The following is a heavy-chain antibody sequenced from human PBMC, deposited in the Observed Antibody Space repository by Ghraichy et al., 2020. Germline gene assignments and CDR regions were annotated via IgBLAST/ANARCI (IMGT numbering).Heavy chain of an antibody. J-gene: IGHJ4*02. CDR2: LSGSGGDT. V-gene: IGHV3-23*01. CDR3: ANSYEFCSSTSCYTWVFDY. D-gene: IGHD2-2*02. Sequence: GGSLKLSCAASGFSFSEYAMSWVRQAPGKGLEWLSALSGSGGDTYYADSVKGRFTISRDNSKNTLYLQMNSLRAEDTAVYYCANSYEFCSSTSCYTWVFDYWGQGTLVTVSS. CDR1: GFSFSEYA.